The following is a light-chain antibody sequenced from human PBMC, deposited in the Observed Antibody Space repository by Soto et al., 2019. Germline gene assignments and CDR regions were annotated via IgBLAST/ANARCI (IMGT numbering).Light chain of an antibody. CDR2: DAS. V-gene: IGKV1-5*01. J-gene: IGKJ2*01. CDR1: ESISYW. CDR3: QQYDSYSKT. Sequence: DIQLTQSPSTLTASVGDRVTIGCRASESISYWLAWYQQKPGKAPKLLIYDASSLRSGVPSRFSGSGSGTEFTLTISTLQPDDFATYYCQQYDSYSKTFGQG.